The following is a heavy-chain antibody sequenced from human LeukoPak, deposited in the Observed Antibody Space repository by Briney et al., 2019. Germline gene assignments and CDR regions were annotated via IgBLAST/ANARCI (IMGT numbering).Heavy chain of an antibody. CDR2: INPSGGST. Sequence: ASVKVSCKASGYTFTSYYMHWVRQAPGQGLEWMGIINPSGGSTSYAQKFQGRVTMTRDTSTSTVYMELSSLRSEGTAVYYCAQSRGRHAFDIWGQGTMVTVSS. CDR1: GYTFTSYY. J-gene: IGHJ3*02. D-gene: IGHD3-10*01. CDR3: AQSRGRHAFDI. V-gene: IGHV1-46*01.